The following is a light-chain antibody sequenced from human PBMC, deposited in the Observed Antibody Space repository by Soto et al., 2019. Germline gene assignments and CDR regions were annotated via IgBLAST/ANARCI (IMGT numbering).Light chain of an antibody. V-gene: IGKV1-39*01. CDR2: SAS. J-gene: IGKJ5*01. CDR3: QQSHSTAIT. CDR1: QSIRYY. Sequence: DIQMTQSPSSLAASVGDRVSITCLASQSIRYYLNWYQQKTGKAPNLLINSASILQSGVPSRFSGSGSGTDFTITISSLQPEDSATYYCQQSHSTAITFGQGTRLAIK.